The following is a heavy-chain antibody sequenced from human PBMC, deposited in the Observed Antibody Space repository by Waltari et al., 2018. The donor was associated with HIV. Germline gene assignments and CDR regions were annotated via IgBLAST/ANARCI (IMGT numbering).Heavy chain of an antibody. CDR2: IYSGNT. Sequence: EVQLVQSGGGWIQPGGSLRLSCAASGFTGSRTHIRWVRQVPGKGLEWVSVIYSGNTYYADSVKGRFTISRDNSKNTLYLQLNSLRAEDSAVYYCARDLGSSSWYNYYYGMDVWGQGTTVTVSS. J-gene: IGHJ6*02. D-gene: IGHD6-13*01. CDR1: GFTGSRTH. V-gene: IGHV3-53*01. CDR3: ARDLGSSSWYNYYYGMDV.